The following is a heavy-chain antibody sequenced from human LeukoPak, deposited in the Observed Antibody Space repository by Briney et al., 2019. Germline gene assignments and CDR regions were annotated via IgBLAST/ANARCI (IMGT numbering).Heavy chain of an antibody. CDR3: ARRDFGYGGAETSSHNYMDV. CDR1: GFTFSNFW. V-gene: IGHV3-7*02. Sequence: GGSLRVSCAGPGFTFSNFWMNWVRQAPGEGLEWVALIKEDGSEKNYVDSVKGRVTISRDNSTKSLCIYKNKLRDAETSVYYSARRDFGYGGAETSSHNYMDVWGKGTTVTVSS. J-gene: IGHJ6*03. CDR2: IKEDGSEK. D-gene: IGHD5-12*01.